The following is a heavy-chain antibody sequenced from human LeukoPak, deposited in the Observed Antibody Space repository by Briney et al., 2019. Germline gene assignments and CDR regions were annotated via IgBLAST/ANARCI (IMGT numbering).Heavy chain of an antibody. CDR1: GGSVRSGSYY. D-gene: IGHD6-19*01. CDR3: AREKRAVAGFYFDY. V-gene: IGHV4-61*01. CDR2: IYYSGST. Sequence: PSETLSLTCTVSGGSVRSGSYYWSWIRQPPGKGLEWIGYIYYSGSTNYNPSLKSRVTISVDTSKNQFSLKLSSVTAADTAVYYCAREKRAVAGFYFDYWGQGTLVTVSS. J-gene: IGHJ4*02.